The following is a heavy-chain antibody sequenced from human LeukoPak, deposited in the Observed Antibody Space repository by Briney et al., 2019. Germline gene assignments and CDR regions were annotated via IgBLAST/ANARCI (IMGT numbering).Heavy chain of an antibody. CDR3: AKDRMPSIVVVVILFDL. V-gene: IGHV3-7*03. CDR2: IKQDGSEK. Sequence: PGGSLRLSCVASGFTFSSYSMNWVRQAPGKGLEWVANIKQDGSEKYYVDSVKGRFTISRDNAKNSLYLQMNSLRAEDTAVYYCAKDRMPSIVVVVILFDLWGRGTLVTVSS. CDR1: GFTFSSYS. D-gene: IGHD2-15*01. J-gene: IGHJ2*01.